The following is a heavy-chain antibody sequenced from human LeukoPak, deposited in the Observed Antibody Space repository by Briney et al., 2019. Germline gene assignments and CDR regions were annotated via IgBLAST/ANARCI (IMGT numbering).Heavy chain of an antibody. Sequence: PSETLSLTCAVYGGSFSGYYWSWIRQPPGKGLEWIGEINHSGSTNYNPSLKSRVTISVDTSKNQFSLKLSSVTAADTAVYYCARRVQWLVSWFDPWGQGTLVTVSS. CDR1: GGSFSGYY. J-gene: IGHJ5*02. V-gene: IGHV4-34*01. CDR3: ARRVQWLVSWFDP. D-gene: IGHD6-19*01. CDR2: INHSGST.